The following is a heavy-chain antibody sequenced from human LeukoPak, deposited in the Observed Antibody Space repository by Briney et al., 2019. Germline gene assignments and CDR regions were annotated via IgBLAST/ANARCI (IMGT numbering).Heavy chain of an antibody. Sequence: PGGSLRLSCAASGFTFSSYGMHWVRQAPGKGLEWVAFIRYDGSNKYYADSVKGRFTISRDNSKNTLYLQMNSLRAEDTAVYYYAKEEIIDYGVYYYYMDVWGKGTTVTVSS. CDR1: GFTFSSYG. V-gene: IGHV3-30*02. CDR3: AKEEIIDYGVYYYYMDV. J-gene: IGHJ6*03. D-gene: IGHD4-17*01. CDR2: IRYDGSNK.